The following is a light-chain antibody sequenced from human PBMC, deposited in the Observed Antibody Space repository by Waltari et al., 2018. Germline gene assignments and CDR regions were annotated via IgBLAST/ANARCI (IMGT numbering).Light chain of an antibody. J-gene: IGKJ4*01. CDR1: QGISID. V-gene: IGKV1-27*01. CDR3: QQYKNWPLT. Sequence: DIQMTQSPSSLSASVGDRVTITCRASQGISIDLAWYQQKPGKAPKLLISGASTLQFGVPSRFSGSWSGTEFTLTISSLQSEDFAVYYCQQYKNWPLTFGGGTKVEIK. CDR2: GAS.